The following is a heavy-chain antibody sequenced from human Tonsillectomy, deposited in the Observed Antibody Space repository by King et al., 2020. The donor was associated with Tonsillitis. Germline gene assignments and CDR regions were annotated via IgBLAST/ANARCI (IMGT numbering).Heavy chain of an antibody. V-gene: IGHV1-18*01. D-gene: IGHD4-17*01. CDR3: ARVPTKTRYGDYVD. Sequence: QLVQSGAEVKKPGASVKVSCKASGYTFTSYGISWVRQAPGQGLEWMGWISAYNGNTNYAKKFKGRVTMTTDTSTSTAYMELRSLRSDDTAVYYCARVPTKTRYGDYVDWGQGTLVTVSS. J-gene: IGHJ4*02. CDR1: GYTFTSYG. CDR2: ISAYNGNT.